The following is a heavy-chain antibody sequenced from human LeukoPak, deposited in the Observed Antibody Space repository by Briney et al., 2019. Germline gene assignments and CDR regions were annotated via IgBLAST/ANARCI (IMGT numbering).Heavy chain of an antibody. CDR2: IYRIEST. Sequence: SGTLSLTCTASGGSISSYYWSWIRQPPGKGLEWVGYIYRIESTNYNPSLKSRVTISEVTSKNQFSLKLPSVTAADTAVYFCARALFRYDSSSRSLHWYFDLWGRGTLVTVSS. CDR1: GGSISSYY. D-gene: IGHD3-22*01. V-gene: IGHV4-59*01. J-gene: IGHJ2*01. CDR3: ARALFRYDSSSRSLHWYFDL.